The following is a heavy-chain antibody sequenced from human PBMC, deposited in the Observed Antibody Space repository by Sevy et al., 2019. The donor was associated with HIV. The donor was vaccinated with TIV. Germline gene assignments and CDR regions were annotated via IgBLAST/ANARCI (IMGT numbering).Heavy chain of an antibody. D-gene: IGHD3-9*01. J-gene: IGHJ6*02. CDR3: AKDFTGFYGMDV. Sequence: GGSLRLSCAASGVSFSNAWMNWVRQAPGKGLEWVAVISYDGINKYYGDSVKGRFIISRDRSKNTLYLQMNILRIEDTAVYYCAKDFTGFYGMDVWGQGTTVTVSS. CDR2: ISYDGINK. CDR1: GVSFSNAW. V-gene: IGHV3-30*18.